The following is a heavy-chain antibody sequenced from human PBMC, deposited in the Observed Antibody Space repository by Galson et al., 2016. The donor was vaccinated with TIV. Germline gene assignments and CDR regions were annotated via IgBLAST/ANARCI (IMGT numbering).Heavy chain of an antibody. CDR3: AREGLTAVAGPNWFDP. CDR2: INAGNGNT. CDR1: GYIFTTYA. D-gene: IGHD6-13*01. V-gene: IGHV1-3*01. J-gene: IGHJ5*02. Sequence: SVKVSCKASGYIFTTYAIHWVRQAPGQRLEWMGWINAGNGNTKYSQTFQGRVTFTRDTSASTAYMALSSLRSADTAVYYCAREGLTAVAGPNWFDPWGQGTLGTVSS.